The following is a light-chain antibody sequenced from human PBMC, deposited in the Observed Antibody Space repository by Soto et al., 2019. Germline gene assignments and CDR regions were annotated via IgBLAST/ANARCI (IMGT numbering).Light chain of an antibody. CDR2: AAS. Sequence: AIPMSQSPASVSAYVENRVTIACRASQGIGNALGWYQQKPGKAPKLLIYAASSLQGGVPSRFSGSGSGTDFTLTISSLQPEDFATYYCLQHNSYPLTFGGGTKADI. CDR1: QGIGNA. CDR3: LQHNSYPLT. J-gene: IGKJ4*01. V-gene: IGKV1-6*01.